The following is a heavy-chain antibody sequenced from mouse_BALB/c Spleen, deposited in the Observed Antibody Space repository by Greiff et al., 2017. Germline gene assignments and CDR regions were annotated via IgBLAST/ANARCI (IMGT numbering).Heavy chain of an antibody. CDR2: ISDGGSYT. D-gene: IGHD1-1*01. V-gene: IGHV5-4*02. CDR3: ARKGTTVYYAMDY. J-gene: IGHJ4*01. Sequence: EVKLVESGGGLVKPGGSLKLSCAASGFTFSDYYMYWVRQTPEKRLEWVATISDGGSYTYYPDSVKGRFTISRDNAKNNLYLQMSSLKSEDTAMYYCARKGTTVYYAMDYWGQGTSVTVSS. CDR1: GFTFSDYY.